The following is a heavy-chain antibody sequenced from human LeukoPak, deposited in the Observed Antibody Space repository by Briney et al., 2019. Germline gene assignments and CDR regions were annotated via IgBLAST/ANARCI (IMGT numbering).Heavy chain of an antibody. D-gene: IGHD3-10*01. J-gene: IGHJ4*02. CDR3: SRVNAVGSGDY. Sequence: SQTLSLTCATSGDSVSSNSAAWNWIGQSPSRGLEWLGRTYYRSKWYNDYAVSVKSRIAINQDTSKNQFSLQLNSVTPEDTAVYYCSRVNAVGSGDYWGQGTLVTVSS. CDR1: GDSVSSNSAA. CDR2: TYYRSKWYN. V-gene: IGHV6-1*01.